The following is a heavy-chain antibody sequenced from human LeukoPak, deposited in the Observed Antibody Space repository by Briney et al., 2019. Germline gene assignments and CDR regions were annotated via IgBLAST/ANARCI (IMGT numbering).Heavy chain of an antibody. D-gene: IGHD3-10*01. V-gene: IGHV4-4*07. CDR2: IYTSGST. Sequence: SETLSLTCTVSGGSISSYYWSWIRQPAGKGLEWLGRIYTSGSTNYNPSLKSRVTMSVDTSKNQFSLKLSSVTAADTAVYYCARGTSYYGSGSLAFDIWGQGTMVTVSS. CDR1: GGSISSYY. J-gene: IGHJ3*02. CDR3: ARGTSYYGSGSLAFDI.